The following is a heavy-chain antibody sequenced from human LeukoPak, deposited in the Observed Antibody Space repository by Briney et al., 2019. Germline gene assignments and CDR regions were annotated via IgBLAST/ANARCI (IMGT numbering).Heavy chain of an antibody. J-gene: IGHJ4*02. CDR2: IYYSGST. V-gene: IGHV4-39*01. Sequence: SETLSLTCTVSGGSISSYSYYWGWIRQPPGKGLEWIGSIYYSGSTYYNPSLKSRVTISVDTSKNQFSLKLTSVTVADTAVYYCARHAIDGSGYYFDYFDYWGQGTLVTVSS. CDR1: GGSISSYSYY. D-gene: IGHD3-22*01. CDR3: ARHAIDGSGYYFDYFDY.